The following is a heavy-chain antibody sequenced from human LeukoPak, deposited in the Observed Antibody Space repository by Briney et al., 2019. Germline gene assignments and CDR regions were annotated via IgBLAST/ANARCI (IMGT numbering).Heavy chain of an antibody. D-gene: IGHD3-22*01. CDR1: GFTFSSYS. CDR2: ISSSSSYI. Sequence: GGSLRLSCAASGFTFSSYSMNWVRQAPGKGLEWVSSISSSSSYIYYADSVKGRFTISRDNSKNTLYLQMNSLRAEDTAVYYCAKDFGYYYDSSGYDPYWGQGTLVTVSS. CDR3: AKDFGYYYDSSGYDPY. V-gene: IGHV3-21*04. J-gene: IGHJ4*02.